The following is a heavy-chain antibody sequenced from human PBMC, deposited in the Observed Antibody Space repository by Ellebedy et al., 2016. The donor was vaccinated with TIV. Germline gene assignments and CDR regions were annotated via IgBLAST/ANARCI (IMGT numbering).Heavy chain of an antibody. CDR2: ISYDGSNK. CDR3: ARDRIQLHYYYGMDV. D-gene: IGHD5-18*01. J-gene: IGHJ6*02. Sequence: GESLKISCAASGFTFSSYALHGVRQAPGKGLECVAVISYDGSNKYYADAVKGRFNISRDNSKNTMYLQMNSLRAKDTAVYYCARDRIQLHYYYGMDVWGQGTTVTVSS. CDR1: GFTFSSYA. V-gene: IGHV3-30-3*01.